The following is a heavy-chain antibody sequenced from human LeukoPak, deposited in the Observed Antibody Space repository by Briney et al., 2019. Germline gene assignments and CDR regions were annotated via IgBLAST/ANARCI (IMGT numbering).Heavy chain of an antibody. J-gene: IGHJ6*03. D-gene: IGHD5-18*01. CDR3: ARYGTAMVTYYYYYYMDV. V-gene: IGHV4-59*01. CDR2: IYYSGST. Sequence: SETLSLTCTVSGGSISSYYWSWIRQPPGKGLEWIGYIYYSGSTNYNPSLKSRVTISVDTSKNQFSLKLSSVTAADPAVYYCARYGTAMVTYYYYYYMDVWGKGTTVTVSS. CDR1: GGSISSYY.